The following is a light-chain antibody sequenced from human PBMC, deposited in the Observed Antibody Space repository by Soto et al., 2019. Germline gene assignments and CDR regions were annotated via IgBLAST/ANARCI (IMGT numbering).Light chain of an antibody. J-gene: IGKJ1*01. Sequence: DIEMTQSPSSLSATVGDRVTVTCRASQTISNFLNWYQQTPGKAPKLLIYGASNLQSGVPSRFSGSGSGTDFTLTISSLQPEDFATYFCQHSYNTPRTFGQGTKVDNK. CDR2: GAS. CDR1: QTISNF. CDR3: QHSYNTPRT. V-gene: IGKV1-39*01.